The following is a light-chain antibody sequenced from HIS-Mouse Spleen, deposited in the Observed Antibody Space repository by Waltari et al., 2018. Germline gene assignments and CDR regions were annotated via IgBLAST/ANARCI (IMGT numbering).Light chain of an antibody. Sequence: DIVMTQSQLSLPVTPGEPASISCRSSQSLLHSNGYNYLDWYLQKPGQSPQFLIYLGSNRASGVPDRFSGSGSGTDFTLKISRVEAEDVGVYYCMQALQTPFTFGPGTKVDIK. CDR1: QSLLHSNGYNY. CDR2: LGS. J-gene: IGKJ3*01. V-gene: IGKV2-28*01. CDR3: MQALQTPFT.